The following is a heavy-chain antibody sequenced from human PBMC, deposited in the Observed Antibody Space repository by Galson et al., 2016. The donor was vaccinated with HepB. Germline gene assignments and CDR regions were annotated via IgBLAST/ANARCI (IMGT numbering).Heavy chain of an antibody. D-gene: IGHD1-26*01. CDR2: IYSGGST. CDR3: AREGGYCTTTLCSYFDY. CDR1: GFTVSSNY. J-gene: IGHJ4*02. V-gene: IGHV3-53*01. Sequence: SLRLSCAASGFTVSSNYMTWVRQAPGKGLEWVSVIYSGGSTHYAESVKGRFTLSRDISKNTLYLQMNGLRAEDTAVYYCAREGGYCTTTLCSYFDYWGQGTLVTVSS.